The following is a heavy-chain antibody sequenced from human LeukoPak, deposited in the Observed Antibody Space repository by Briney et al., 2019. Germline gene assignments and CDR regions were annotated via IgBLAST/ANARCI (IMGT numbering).Heavy chain of an antibody. D-gene: IGHD4-11*01. Sequence: GGSLRLSCAASGFTFSSYAMHWVRQAPGKGLEWVAVISYDGSNKYYADSVKGRFTISRDNSKNTLYLQMNSLRAEDTAVYYCAKVGYSNYVADYYYYMDVWGKGTTVTVSS. CDR2: ISYDGSNK. J-gene: IGHJ6*03. V-gene: IGHV3-30-3*01. CDR1: GFTFSSYA. CDR3: AKVGYSNYVADYYYYMDV.